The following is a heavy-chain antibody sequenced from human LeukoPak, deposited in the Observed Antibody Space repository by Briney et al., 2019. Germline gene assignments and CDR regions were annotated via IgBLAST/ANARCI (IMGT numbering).Heavy chain of an antibody. CDR1: GLTFSTYA. CDR2: ISNDGFRT. CDR3: VKDRGAILGDY. Sequence: PGGSLRLSCAAYGLTFSTYAMSWVPQVPAKGLEWVSTISNDGFRTYYTDPVKGLSTISRDNYRNTAYLQMNSLGADDTAVYFCVKDRGAILGDYWGQGTLVTVSS. V-gene: IGHV3-23*01. D-gene: IGHD4/OR15-4a*01. J-gene: IGHJ4*02.